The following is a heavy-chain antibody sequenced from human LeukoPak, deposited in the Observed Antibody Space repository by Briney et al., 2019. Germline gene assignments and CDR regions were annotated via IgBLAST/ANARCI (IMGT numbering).Heavy chain of an antibody. V-gene: IGHV1-8*01. CDR1: GYTFTSYD. Sequence: ASEKVSCKASGYTFTSYDINWVRQASGQGLEWMGWMSPNSGNTGYAQKFQGRVTMTRSTSLRTAYMELSSLNSEDTAVYYCTRGPPNWGYDYWGQGTQVTVSS. J-gene: IGHJ4*02. D-gene: IGHD7-27*01. CDR2: MSPNSGNT. CDR3: TRGPPNWGYDY.